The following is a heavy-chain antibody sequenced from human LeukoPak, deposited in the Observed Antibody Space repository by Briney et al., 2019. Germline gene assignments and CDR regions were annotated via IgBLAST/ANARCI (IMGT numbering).Heavy chain of an antibody. Sequence: GGSLRLSCAVSGFIFNSYAMSWVRQAPGKGLEWVSSVSASGGSTYYADSVKGRFTISRDNSKNTLYLQMNTLRAEDTALYYCARNKGGYWADAFDIWGQGTMVTVSS. J-gene: IGHJ3*02. CDR3: ARNKGGYWADAFDI. V-gene: IGHV3-23*01. D-gene: IGHD3-22*01. CDR1: GFIFNSYA. CDR2: VSASGGST.